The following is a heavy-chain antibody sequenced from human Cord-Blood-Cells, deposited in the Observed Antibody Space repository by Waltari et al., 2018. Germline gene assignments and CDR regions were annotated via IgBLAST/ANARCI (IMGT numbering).Heavy chain of an antibody. D-gene: IGHD2-2*02. CDR3: TSSLPRRSVPATAIPGFLDY. V-gene: IGHV4-38-2*01. Sequence: VQLQESGPGLVQPSETLSLTCAVSGYSISSGYYWGWYRLPPGKGLAWIGSIHHSESTYYNPSLKSRGTISVDPSKNQFSLKLSSVTAADTAVYYCTSSLPRRSVPATAIPGFLDYWGQGTLVTVSS. CDR2: IHHSEST. CDR1: GYSISSGYY. J-gene: IGHJ4*02.